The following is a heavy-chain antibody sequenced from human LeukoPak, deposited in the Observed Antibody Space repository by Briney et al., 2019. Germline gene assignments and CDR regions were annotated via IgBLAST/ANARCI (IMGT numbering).Heavy chain of an antibody. J-gene: IGHJ5*02. CDR1: GFTFSSYA. Sequence: GGSLRLSCAASGFTFSSYAMSWVRQAPGKGLEWVSAISGSGGSTYYADSVKGRFTISRDNSKNTLYLQMNSLRAEDTAVYYCAKVQEGGYNYGHRWFDPWGQGTLVTVSS. D-gene: IGHD5-18*01. CDR2: ISGSGGST. CDR3: AKVQEGGYNYGHRWFDP. V-gene: IGHV3-23*01.